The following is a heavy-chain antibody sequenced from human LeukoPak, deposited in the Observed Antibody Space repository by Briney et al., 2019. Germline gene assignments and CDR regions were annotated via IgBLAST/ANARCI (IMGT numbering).Heavy chain of an antibody. CDR1: SGSFSGYF. CDR2: INHRGST. CDR3: ARGSIYYGDSNAYFDY. D-gene: IGHD4-17*01. Sequence: SETLSLSCAVSSGSFSGYFRSYVRQTPGMGLEWIGEINHRGSTNYNPSLKTRVTISVDTSKNQFSLRLTSVTAADTAVYYCARGSIYYGDSNAYFDYWGQGSLVTVSS. J-gene: IGHJ4*02. V-gene: IGHV4-34*01.